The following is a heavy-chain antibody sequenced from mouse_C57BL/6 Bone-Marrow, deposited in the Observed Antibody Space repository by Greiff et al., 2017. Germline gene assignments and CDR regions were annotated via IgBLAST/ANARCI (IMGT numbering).Heavy chain of an antibody. CDR2: IHPNSGST. J-gene: IGHJ3*01. CDR3: ARSWGFAY. CDR1: GYTFTSYW. V-gene: IGHV1-64*01. Sequence: QVQLQQPGAELVKPGASVTLSCKASGYTFTSYWMHWVKQRPGKGLEWIGMIHPNSGSTNYNEKFKSKATLTVEQSSSTAYMQLSSLTSEDSAVYYCARSWGFAYWGQGTLVTVSA. D-gene: IGHD4-1*01.